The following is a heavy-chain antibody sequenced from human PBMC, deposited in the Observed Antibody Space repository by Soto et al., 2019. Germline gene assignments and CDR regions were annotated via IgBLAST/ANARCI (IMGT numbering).Heavy chain of an antibody. V-gene: IGHV3-23*01. Sequence: GGSLRLSCAASGFTFSSYAMSWVRQAPGKGLERVSAISGSGGSTYYADSVKGRFTISRDNSKNTLYLQMNSLRAEDTAVYYCAKENYYDSSGYPRGSYDYWGQGTLVTVSS. J-gene: IGHJ4*02. CDR3: AKENYYDSSGYPRGSYDY. D-gene: IGHD3-22*01. CDR1: GFTFSSYA. CDR2: ISGSGGST.